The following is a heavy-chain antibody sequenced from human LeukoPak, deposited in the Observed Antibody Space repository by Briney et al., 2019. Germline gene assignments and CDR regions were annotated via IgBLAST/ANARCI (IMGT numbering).Heavy chain of an antibody. Sequence: GGSLRLSCAASGFTFSSYWMHWVRQAPGKGLVWVSRINSDGSSTSYADSVKGRFTISRDNSKNTLYLQMNSLRAEDTAVYYCASTYYYDSSGPDAFDIWGQGTMVTVSS. CDR1: GFTFSSYW. J-gene: IGHJ3*02. D-gene: IGHD3-22*01. CDR2: INSDGSST. CDR3: ASTYYYDSSGPDAFDI. V-gene: IGHV3-74*01.